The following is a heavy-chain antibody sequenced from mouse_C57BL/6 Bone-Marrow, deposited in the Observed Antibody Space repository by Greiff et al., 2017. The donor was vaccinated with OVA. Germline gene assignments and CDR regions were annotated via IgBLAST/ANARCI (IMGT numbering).Heavy chain of an antibody. V-gene: IGHV5-17*01. CDR2: ISSGSSTI. D-gene: IGHD2-2*01. CDR1: GFTFSDYG. Sequence: EVQGVESGGGLVKPGGSLKLSCAASGFTFSDYGMHWVRQAPEKGLEWVAYISSGSSTIYYADTVKGRFTISRDNAKNTLFLQMNGLRTEDTAMYYCARGLLRIRAYYYARDYWGQGTSVTVSS. J-gene: IGHJ4*01. CDR3: ARGLLRIRAYYYARDY.